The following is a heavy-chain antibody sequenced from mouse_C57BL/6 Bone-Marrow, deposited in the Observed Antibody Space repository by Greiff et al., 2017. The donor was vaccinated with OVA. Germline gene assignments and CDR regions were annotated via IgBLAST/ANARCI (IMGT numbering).Heavy chain of an antibody. V-gene: IGHV1-59*01. J-gene: IGHJ3*01. CDR2: IDPSDSYT. Sequence: QVQLQQSGAELVRPGTSVKLSCKASGYTFTSYWMHWVKQRPGQGLEWIGVIDPSDSYTNYNQKFKGKATLTVDTSSSTAYMQLSSLTSEDSAVYYCARGIITSWGQGTLVTVSA. CDR1: GYTFTSYW. D-gene: IGHD1-1*01. CDR3: ARGIITS.